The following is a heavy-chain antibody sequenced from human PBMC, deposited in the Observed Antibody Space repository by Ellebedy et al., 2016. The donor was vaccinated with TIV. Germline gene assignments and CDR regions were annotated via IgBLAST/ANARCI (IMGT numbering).Heavy chain of an antibody. CDR1: GGSISSSSYY. D-gene: IGHD1-26*01. CDR3: ARQGTPVGANDY. J-gene: IGHJ4*02. V-gene: IGHV4-39*01. CDR2: IYYSGST. Sequence: MPSETLSLTCTVSGGSISSSSYYWGWIRQPPGKGLEWIGSIYYSGSTYYNPSLKSRVTISVDTSKNQFSLKLSSVTAADTAVYYCARQGTPVGANDYWGQGTLVTVSS.